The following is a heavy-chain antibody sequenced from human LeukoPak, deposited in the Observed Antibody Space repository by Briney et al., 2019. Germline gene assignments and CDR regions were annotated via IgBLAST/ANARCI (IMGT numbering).Heavy chain of an antibody. V-gene: IGHV1-2*02. CDR2: INPNSGGT. CDR1: GYTFIDYY. Sequence: GASVTVSCTASGYTFIDYYIHWVRQAPGQGLEWMGWINPNSGGTNYAQKFQGRVTMTRDTSISTAYMELSRLTSDDTAVYYCARDAIVRDYSNSDYWGQGTLVTVSS. D-gene: IGHD4-11*01. J-gene: IGHJ4*02. CDR3: ARDAIVRDYSNSDY.